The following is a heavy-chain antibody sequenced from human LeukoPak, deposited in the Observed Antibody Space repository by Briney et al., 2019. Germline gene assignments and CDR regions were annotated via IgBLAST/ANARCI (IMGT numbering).Heavy chain of an antibody. CDR3: TRVGYCATTSCRTAFDI. Sequence: PGGSLRLSCAASGFTFSSSWMHWVRQIPGKGLVWVSRIDFDGSRIVYADFVKGRFTISRDNAKNTLSLQMNSLRAEDTAVYFCTRVGYCATTSCRTAFDIWGQGTTVTVSS. V-gene: IGHV3-74*01. J-gene: IGHJ3*02. CDR2: IDFDGSRI. D-gene: IGHD2-2*03. CDR1: GFTFSSSW.